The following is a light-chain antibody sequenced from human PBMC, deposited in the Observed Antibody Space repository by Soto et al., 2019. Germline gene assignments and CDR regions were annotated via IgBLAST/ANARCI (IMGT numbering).Light chain of an antibody. Sequence: EIALTQSPGTLSLSPGERATLSCRASQSVTNNYLAWYQQKPGQAPRLLIYGASIGATGIPARFRGSGSGTDFTLTISRLEPEDLAVYYCLQYGIPLWTFGQGTKVDIK. J-gene: IGKJ1*01. CDR3: LQYGIPLWT. CDR2: GAS. V-gene: IGKV3-20*01. CDR1: QSVTNNY.